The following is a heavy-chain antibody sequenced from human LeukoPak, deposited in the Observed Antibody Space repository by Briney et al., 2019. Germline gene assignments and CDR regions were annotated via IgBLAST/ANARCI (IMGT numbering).Heavy chain of an antibody. Sequence: GGSLRLSCAASGFTFSSYAMHWVRQAPGKGLEWVAVISYDGSNKYYADSVKGRFTISRDNSKNTLYLQMNSLRAEDTAVYYCARDTAMERAHFDYWGQGTLVTVSS. D-gene: IGHD5-18*01. J-gene: IGHJ4*02. CDR2: ISYDGSNK. V-gene: IGHV3-30*04. CDR1: GFTFSSYA. CDR3: ARDTAMERAHFDY.